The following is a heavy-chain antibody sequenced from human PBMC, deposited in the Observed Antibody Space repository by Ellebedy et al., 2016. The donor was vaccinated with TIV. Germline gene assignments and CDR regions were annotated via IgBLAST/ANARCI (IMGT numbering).Heavy chain of an antibody. CDR1: GFTFSSYG. CDR3: ARETKAGMDV. CDR2: IWYDGSNK. Sequence: PGGSLRLSCAASGFTFSSYGMHWFCQAPGKGLEWVAVIWYDGSNKYHADSVKGRFTISRDNFKNTLYLQMNSLRDEDKAVYYCARETKAGMDVWGQGTTVTVSS. J-gene: IGHJ6*02. D-gene: IGHD1-7*01. V-gene: IGHV3-33*01.